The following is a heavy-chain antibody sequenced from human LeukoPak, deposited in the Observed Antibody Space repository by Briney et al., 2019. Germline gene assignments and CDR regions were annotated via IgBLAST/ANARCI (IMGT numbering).Heavy chain of an antibody. Sequence: PSETLSLTCAVYGASFSGYYWSWIRQPPGKGLEWIGEINHSGSTNYNPSLKSRVTISVDTSKNQFSLKLSSVTAADTAVYYCARGRLNTMIVVVINRNWFDPWGQGTLVTVSS. CDR3: ARGRLNTMIVVVINRNWFDP. V-gene: IGHV4-34*01. J-gene: IGHJ5*02. CDR2: INHSGST. D-gene: IGHD3-22*01. CDR1: GASFSGYY.